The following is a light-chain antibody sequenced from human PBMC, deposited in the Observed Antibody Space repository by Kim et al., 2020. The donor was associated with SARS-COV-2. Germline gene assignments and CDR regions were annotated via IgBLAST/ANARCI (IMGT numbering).Light chain of an antibody. CDR3: QSADSSALGV. Sequence: VSPGQTARITCSGDALPKQYAYWYQQKPGQAPLLVIYKDSERPSGIPERFSGSSSGTTVTLTISVVQAEDEADYYCQSADSSALGVFGGGTKLTVL. CDR1: ALPKQY. J-gene: IGLJ3*02. V-gene: IGLV3-25*03. CDR2: KDS.